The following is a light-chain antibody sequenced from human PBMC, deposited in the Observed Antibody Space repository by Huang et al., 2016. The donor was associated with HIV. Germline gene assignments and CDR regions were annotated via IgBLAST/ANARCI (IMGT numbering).Light chain of an antibody. CDR3: QQYLSSPLT. CDR1: QNISNNF. CDR2: GAS. V-gene: IGKV3-20*01. J-gene: IGKJ4*01. Sequence: DIVLTQSPGTLSLSPRERAALSCRASQNISNNFLAWYQQRSGQAPRLLIYGASNRAMGIPDRFSGSGSGTDFTLFISRLEPQDSAVYYYQQYLSSPLTFGGGTNVEIK.